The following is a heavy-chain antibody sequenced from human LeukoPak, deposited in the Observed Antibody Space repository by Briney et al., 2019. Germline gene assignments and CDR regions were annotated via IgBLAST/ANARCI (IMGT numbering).Heavy chain of an antibody. CDR1: EFTFSSYA. CDR2: ISASGGSS. D-gene: IGHD3-22*01. V-gene: IGHV3-23*01. Sequence: QSGGSLRLSCAASEFTFSSYAMQWVRQAPGKGLEWVSGISASGGSSYYADSVKGRFTISRDNSKNTLYLQMNSLRAEDTAVYYCARDGSGNRYYYYGMDVWGQGTTVTVSS. CDR3: ARDGSGNRYYYYGMDV. J-gene: IGHJ6*02.